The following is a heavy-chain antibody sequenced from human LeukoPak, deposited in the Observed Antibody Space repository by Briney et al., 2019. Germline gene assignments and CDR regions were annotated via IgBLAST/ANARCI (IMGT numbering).Heavy chain of an antibody. CDR2: ISGSGGST. J-gene: IGHJ4*02. Sequence: EGSLRLSCAASGFTFSTYPMNWVRQAPGKGLEWVSTISGSGGSTYYADSVKGRFTISRDNSKNTLYLQMNRLRADDTAIYYCAKERTQTTSFDYWGQGTLVTVSS. D-gene: IGHD2/OR15-2a*01. CDR3: AKERTQTTSFDY. V-gene: IGHV3-23*01. CDR1: GFTFSTYP.